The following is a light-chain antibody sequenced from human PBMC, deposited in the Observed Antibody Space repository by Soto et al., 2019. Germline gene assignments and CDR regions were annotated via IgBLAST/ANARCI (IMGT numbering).Light chain of an antibody. CDR3: QQYNNWPRT. CDR1: QSVSSN. Sequence: EVGMSQSPATLSVYPGERATLSCRASQSVSSNLAWYQQKPGQAPRLLIYGASTRATGIPARFSGSGSGTEFTLTISSLQSEDFAVYYCQQYNNWPRTFGQGTKVDI. CDR2: GAS. V-gene: IGKV3-15*01. J-gene: IGKJ1*01.